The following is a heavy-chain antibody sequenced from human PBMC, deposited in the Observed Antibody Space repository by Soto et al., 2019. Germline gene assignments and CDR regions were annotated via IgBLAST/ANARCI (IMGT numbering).Heavy chain of an antibody. CDR2: ISHSGST. J-gene: IGHJ6*02. Sequence: QVQLQESGPGLVKPSGTLSLTCAVSGGSISSNNWWSWVRQPPGKGLEWIGEISHSGSTSYNPSLKSRVTISVDKSKNQFSLKLSSVTAADTAVYYCARDREGYYSNFYGMDVWGQGTTVTVSS. CDR1: GGSISSNNW. CDR3: ARDREGYYSNFYGMDV. V-gene: IGHV4-4*02.